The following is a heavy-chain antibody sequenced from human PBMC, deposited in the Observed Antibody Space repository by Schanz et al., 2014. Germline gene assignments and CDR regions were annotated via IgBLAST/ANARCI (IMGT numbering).Heavy chain of an antibody. CDR3: ARDTTWRLDL. CDR1: GGSIRSGTYY. V-gene: IGHV4-61*02. Sequence: QVQLQESGPGLLKPSETLSLTCTVSGGSIRSGTYYWSWIRQPAGKALEWVGRVFPNGITNYNPSLKSRVPISLDPSKTQFSLTLTSLTAADTAVYYCARDTTWRLDLWGRGTLVTVSS. D-gene: IGHD1-1*01. J-gene: IGHJ2*01. CDR2: VFPNGIT.